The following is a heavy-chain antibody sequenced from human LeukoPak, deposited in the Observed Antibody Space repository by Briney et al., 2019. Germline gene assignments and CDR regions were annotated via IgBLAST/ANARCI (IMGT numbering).Heavy chain of an antibody. D-gene: IGHD3-10*01. CDR2: ISASGAGT. CDR3: ARGRGASGRLPFDI. V-gene: IGHV3-23*01. J-gene: IGHJ3*02. Sequence: GGSLRLSCEASGFSFNTYAMNWVRQVPGKGLEWVSSISASGAGTFYADSVKGRFTISRDNSKNTLYLQMTSLRAEEMAVYYCARGRGASGRLPFDIWGQGTMVTVSS. CDR1: GFSFNTYA.